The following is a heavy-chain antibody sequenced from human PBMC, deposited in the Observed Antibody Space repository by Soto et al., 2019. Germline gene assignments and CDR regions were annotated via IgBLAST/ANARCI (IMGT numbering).Heavy chain of an antibody. CDR2: IWYDGSNK. CDR1: GFTFSSYG. D-gene: IGHD3-3*01. Sequence: PGGSLRLSCAASGFTFSSYGMHWVRQAPGKGLEWVAVIWYDGSNKYDADSVKGRFTISRDNSKNTLYLQMNSLRAEDTAVYYCARDRNDFWSGYYSDYYYGMDVWGQGTTVTVSS. V-gene: IGHV3-33*01. CDR3: ARDRNDFWSGYYSDYYYGMDV. J-gene: IGHJ6*02.